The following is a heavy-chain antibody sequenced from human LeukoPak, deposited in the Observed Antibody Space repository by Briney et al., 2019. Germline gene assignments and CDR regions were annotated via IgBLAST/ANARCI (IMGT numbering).Heavy chain of an antibody. J-gene: IGHJ4*02. CDR3: ARQTGSGLFILP. D-gene: IGHD3/OR15-3a*01. Sequence: WVRQAPGKGLEWIGSIYYSGNTYYNASLKGQVSISIDTSKNQFSLRLTSVTAADTAVYYCARQTGSGLFILPGGQGTLVTVSS. V-gene: IGHV4-39*01. CDR2: IYYSGNT.